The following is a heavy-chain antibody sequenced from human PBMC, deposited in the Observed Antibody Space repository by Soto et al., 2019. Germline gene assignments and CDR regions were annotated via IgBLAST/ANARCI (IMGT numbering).Heavy chain of an antibody. Sequence: QVQLQESGPGLVRPSETLSLTCTVSGGSFSSYYWTWIWQSPGKGLEWIGYIYYSGSTDYNPSLRVRLAISIDPSKNQFSLRLNSMTAADTAVYYCASRDCSGTNCYYLDYYYMDVWGKGTTVTVSS. CDR3: ASRDCSGTNCYYLDYYYMDV. J-gene: IGHJ6*03. CDR2: IYYSGST. D-gene: IGHD2-2*01. V-gene: IGHV4-59*08. CDR1: GGSFSSYY.